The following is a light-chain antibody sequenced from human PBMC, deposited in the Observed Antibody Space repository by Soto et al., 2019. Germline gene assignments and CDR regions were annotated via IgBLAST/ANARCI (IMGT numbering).Light chain of an antibody. CDR3: QHYGTSLWT. J-gene: IGKJ1*01. Sequence: EIMLTQSPGTLSLSPGERATLSCRASQSVSSSFLAWYQQKPGQAPRLLIDGASIRATGIPDRFSGSGSGTDFALTISRLEHEDFAMYLGQHYGTSLWTFGQGTKVEIK. V-gene: IGKV3-20*01. CDR2: GAS. CDR1: QSVSSSF.